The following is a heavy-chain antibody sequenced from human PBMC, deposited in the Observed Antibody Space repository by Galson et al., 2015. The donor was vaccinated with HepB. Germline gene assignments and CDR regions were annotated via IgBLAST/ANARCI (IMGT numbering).Heavy chain of an antibody. CDR3: ARGPWEVGATPGYFQH. CDR2: ICGSGADK. V-gene: IGHV3-23*01. CDR1: GFTFISYA. D-gene: IGHD1-26*01. Sequence: SLRLSCAASGFTFISYAMSWVRQAPGKGLEWVSSICGSGADKYYADSVKGRFTISRDNSKNTLYLQMNSLRAEDTAVYYCARGPWEVGATPGYFQHWGQGTLVTVSS. J-gene: IGHJ1*01.